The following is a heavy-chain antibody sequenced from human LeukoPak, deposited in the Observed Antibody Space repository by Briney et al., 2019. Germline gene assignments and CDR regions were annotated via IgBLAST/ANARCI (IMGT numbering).Heavy chain of an antibody. CDR3: ARRFTHQLGEYYYYYMGG. V-gene: IGHV3-66*01. Sequence: GGSLRLSCAASGFTFSTYNMNWVRQAPGKGLEWVSVIYSGGGTYYADSVKGRFTISRDNSKNTLYLQMNSLRAEDTAVYYCARRFTHQLGEYYYYYMGGLGKGTTVTISS. D-gene: IGHD6-13*01. CDR2: IYSGGGT. CDR1: GFTFSTYN. J-gene: IGHJ6*03.